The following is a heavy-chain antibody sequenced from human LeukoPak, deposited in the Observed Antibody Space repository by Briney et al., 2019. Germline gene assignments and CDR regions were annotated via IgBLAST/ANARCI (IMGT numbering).Heavy chain of an antibody. CDR1: GFTFSNFW. CDR2: INEDGSQK. Sequence: PGGSLRLSCAASGFTFSNFWMSWVRQAPGKGLGRVANINEDGSQKYYVDSVKGRFTISRDNAKNSLYLQINSLRAEDTAVYFCATEVPLAMNAFDMWGQGTMVTVSS. CDR3: ATEVPLAMNAFDM. J-gene: IGHJ3*02. V-gene: IGHV3-7*01. D-gene: IGHD2-2*01.